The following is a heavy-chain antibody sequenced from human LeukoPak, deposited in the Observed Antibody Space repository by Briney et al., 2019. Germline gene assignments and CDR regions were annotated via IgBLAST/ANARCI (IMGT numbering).Heavy chain of an antibody. CDR2: MNPNSGNT. Sequence: ASVKVSCKASGYTFTSYDINWVRQATGQGLEWMGWMNPNSGNTGYAQKFQGRVTMTRNTSISTAYMELSSLGSEDTAVYYCASGLTYDSSTYYISIPLDYWGQGTLVTVSS. D-gene: IGHD3-22*01. J-gene: IGHJ4*02. CDR3: ASGLTYDSSTYYISIPLDY. CDR1: GYTFTSYD. V-gene: IGHV1-8*01.